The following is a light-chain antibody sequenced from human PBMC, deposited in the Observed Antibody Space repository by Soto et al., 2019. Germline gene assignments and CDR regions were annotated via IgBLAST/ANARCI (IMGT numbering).Light chain of an antibody. J-gene: IGKJ1*01. CDR1: QSLSSN. Sequence: EIVMTQSPATLPVSPGERATLSCRASQSLSSNLAWYQQKPGQAPRLLIYGASTRAPGVPARFSGSGSGTEFTLTIYSLQSEDFAVYYCQQYDNWPRTFGQGTMVDI. CDR2: GAS. CDR3: QQYDNWPRT. V-gene: IGKV3-15*01.